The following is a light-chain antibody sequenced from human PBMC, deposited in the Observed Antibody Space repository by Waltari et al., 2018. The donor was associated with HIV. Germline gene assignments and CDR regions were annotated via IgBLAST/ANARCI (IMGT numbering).Light chain of an antibody. CDR1: NIGSKR. CDR3: QVWESSTDDHQVV. J-gene: IGLJ2*01. Sequence: SYVLTQPPSVSVAPGQTARMTCGGNNIGSKRLHWYQQKPGQAPVLVVYDDRDRPSGIPGRFSGSNFGNTATLTITRVEAWDEADYYCQVWESSTDDHQVVFGGGTKLTVL. V-gene: IGLV3-21*02. CDR2: DDR.